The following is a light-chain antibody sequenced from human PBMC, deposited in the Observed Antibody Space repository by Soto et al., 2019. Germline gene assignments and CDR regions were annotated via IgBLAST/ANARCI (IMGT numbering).Light chain of an antibody. CDR1: SSDVGGYNY. V-gene: IGLV2-14*01. Sequence: QSVLTQPRSVSGSPGQSVTISCTGTSSDVGGYNYVSWYRQHPGTAPKLIISDVNSRPSGISNRFSGSKSGNTASLTISGLQAEDEAYYYCSSYTSDITQVFGGGTKLTVL. CDR3: SSYTSDITQV. J-gene: IGLJ3*02. CDR2: DVN.